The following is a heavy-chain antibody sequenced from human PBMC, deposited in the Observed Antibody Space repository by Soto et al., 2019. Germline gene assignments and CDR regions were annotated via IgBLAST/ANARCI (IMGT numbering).Heavy chain of an antibody. Sequence: WTRIRQHPGKGLEWIGYIQYSGVTYYNPSLKSRVTISVDTSKNQFSLKLSSLTAADTAMNYCARDLRGRGSVPFDPWGQGTLVTLSS. CDR3: ARDLRGRGSVPFDP. CDR2: IQYSGVT. D-gene: IGHD3-10*01. V-gene: IGHV4-31*02. J-gene: IGHJ5*02.